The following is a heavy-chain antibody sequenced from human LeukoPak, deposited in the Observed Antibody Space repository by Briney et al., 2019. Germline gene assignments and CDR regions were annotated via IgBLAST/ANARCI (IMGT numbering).Heavy chain of an antibody. J-gene: IGHJ5*02. V-gene: IGHV4-61*08. Sequence: TSETLSLTCTVSGGSISSGGYYWSWIRQHPGKGLEWIGYIYYSGSTYYNPSLKSRLTISVDTSKNQFSLKLSSVTATDTAVYYCARDLWGSSSSGGWFDPWGQGTLVTVSS. CDR3: ARDLWGSSSSGGWFDP. CDR1: GGSISSGGYY. CDR2: IYYSGST. D-gene: IGHD6-6*01.